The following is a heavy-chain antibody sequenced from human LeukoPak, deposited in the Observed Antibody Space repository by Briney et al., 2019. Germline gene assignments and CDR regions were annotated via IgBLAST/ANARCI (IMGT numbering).Heavy chain of an antibody. V-gene: IGHV4-30-4*01. J-gene: IGHJ4*02. CDR1: GGSISSGDYY. D-gene: IGHD4-23*01. CDR3: ARDLGTVETPSPPQDY. CDR2: IYYIGNT. Sequence: SETLSLTCTVSGGSISSGDYYWGWIRQPPGKGLEWIGYIYYIGNTFYNPSLKRRVIISVDTSKNQFSLKLTSVTAADTAVYYCARDLGTVETPSPPQDYWGQGTLVTVSS.